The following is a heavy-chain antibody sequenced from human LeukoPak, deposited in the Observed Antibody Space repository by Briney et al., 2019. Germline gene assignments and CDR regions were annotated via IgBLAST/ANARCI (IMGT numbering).Heavy chain of an antibody. CDR3: ARSIAGAVPYAFDN. V-gene: IGHV3-20*04. CDR1: GFTFDDYG. D-gene: IGHD6-19*01. Sequence: GGSLRLSCAASGFTFDDYGMSWVRQAPGKGLEWVSGINWNGGSTGYADSVKGRFTISRDNAKNSLYLQMNSLRAEDTALYYCARSIAGAVPYAFDNWGQRKKVTGSS. CDR2: INWNGGST. J-gene: IGHJ3*02.